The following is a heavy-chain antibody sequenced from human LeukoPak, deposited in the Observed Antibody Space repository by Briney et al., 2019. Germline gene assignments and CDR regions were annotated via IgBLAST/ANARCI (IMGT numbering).Heavy chain of an antibody. CDR2: IYYSGST. J-gene: IGHJ3*02. Sequence: SETLSLTCTVSGYSISSGYYWGWIRQPPGKGLEWIGSIYYSGSTYYNPSLKSRATISVDTSKNQFSLKLSSVTAADTAVYYCARAGAANGDAFDIWGQGTMVTVSS. D-gene: IGHD1-26*01. CDR1: GYSISSGYY. V-gene: IGHV4-38-2*02. CDR3: ARAGAANGDAFDI.